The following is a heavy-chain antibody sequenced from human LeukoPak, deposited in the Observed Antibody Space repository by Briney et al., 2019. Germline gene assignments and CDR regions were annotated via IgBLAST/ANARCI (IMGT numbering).Heavy chain of an antibody. D-gene: IGHD3-22*01. J-gene: IGHJ4*02. Sequence: SETLSLTCTVSGGSISSSSYYWGWIRQPPGKGLEWIGSIYYSGSTYYNPSLKSRVTISVDTSKNQFSLKLSSVTAADTAVYYCAHRGKLYYYDSSGLFDYWGQGTLVTVSS. CDR3: AHRGKLYYYDSSGLFDY. CDR2: IYYSGST. CDR1: GGSISSSSYY. V-gene: IGHV4-39*01.